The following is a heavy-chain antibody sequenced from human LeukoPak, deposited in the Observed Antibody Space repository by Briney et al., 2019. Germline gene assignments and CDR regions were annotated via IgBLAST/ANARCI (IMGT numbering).Heavy chain of an antibody. CDR1: GDSVSSNSAA. Sequence: SQTLSLTCAISGDSVSSNSAAWHWIRQSPSRGLEWLGSTYHRSKWYNDYALSVTGRISVNPDPPKNQFSLQLNSVTPEDTAVYYCARGVSYSFDYWGQGTLVTVSS. J-gene: IGHJ4*02. CDR3: ARGVSYSFDY. V-gene: IGHV6-1*01. D-gene: IGHD1-26*01. CDR2: TYHRSKWYN.